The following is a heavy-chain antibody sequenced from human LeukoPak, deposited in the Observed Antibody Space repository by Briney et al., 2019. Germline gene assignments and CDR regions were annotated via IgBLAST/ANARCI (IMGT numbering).Heavy chain of an antibody. Sequence: SETLSLTCAVYGGSFSGYYWSWIRQPPGKGLEWIGEINHSGSTNYNPSLKSRVTISVDTSKNQFSLKLSSVTAADTAVYYCARGGVVPAGYYYYYYYMDVWGKGTTVTISS. CDR3: ARGGVVPAGYYYYYYYMDV. J-gene: IGHJ6*03. V-gene: IGHV4-34*01. D-gene: IGHD2-2*01. CDR1: GGSFSGYY. CDR2: INHSGST.